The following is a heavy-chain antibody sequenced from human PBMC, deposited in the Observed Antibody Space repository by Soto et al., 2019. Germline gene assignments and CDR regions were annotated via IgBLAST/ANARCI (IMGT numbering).Heavy chain of an antibody. Sequence: PSETLSLTCRVSGGSVSDSRYYWVWVRQPPGEGLQWIGTVYFTGSAYYNPSLKSRVTISVDTSKNQYSLKLSSVTAADTAAYFCARRIDAPRYYGMDVWGQGTTVTV. CDR3: ARRIDAPRYYGMDV. J-gene: IGHJ6*02. CDR1: GGSVSDSRYY. D-gene: IGHD3-16*01. V-gene: IGHV4-39*01. CDR2: VYFTGSA.